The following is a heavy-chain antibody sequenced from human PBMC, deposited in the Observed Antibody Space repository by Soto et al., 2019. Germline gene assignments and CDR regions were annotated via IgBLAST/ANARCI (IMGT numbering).Heavy chain of an antibody. Sequence: QVQLVESGGGVVQPGMSLSLSCAASGFTFSNYGMHWVRQAPGKGLEWVTHLSNNGSNKFYADSVKGRCIISRDNSKNTLYLQMTSLIPEDTAVYYCAKDGAYTGTYHLDYWGQGTLVTVSS. CDR1: GFTFSNYG. CDR3: AKDGAYTGTYHLDY. CDR2: LSNNGSNK. V-gene: IGHV3-30*18. D-gene: IGHD1-26*01. J-gene: IGHJ4*02.